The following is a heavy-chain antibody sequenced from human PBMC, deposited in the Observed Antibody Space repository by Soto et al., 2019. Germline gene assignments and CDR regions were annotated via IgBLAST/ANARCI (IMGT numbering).Heavy chain of an antibody. CDR2: INHSGST. V-gene: IGHV4-34*01. CDR3: ARSGTALAVAGTDI. Sequence: SETLSLTCAVYGGSFSGYYWSWIRQPPGKGLEWIGGINHSGSTNYNPSLKSRVTISVDTSKNQFSLKLSSVTAADTAVYYCARSGTALAVAGTDIWGQGTMVTVSS. D-gene: IGHD6-19*01. CDR1: GGSFSGYY. J-gene: IGHJ3*02.